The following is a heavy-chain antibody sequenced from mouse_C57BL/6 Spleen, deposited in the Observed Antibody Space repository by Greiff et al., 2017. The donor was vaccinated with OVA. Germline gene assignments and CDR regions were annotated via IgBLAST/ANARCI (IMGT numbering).Heavy chain of an antibody. Sequence: LVKPGASVKIPCKASGYTFTDYNMDWVKQSHGKSLEWIGDINPNNGGTIYNQKFKGKATLTVDKSSSTAYMELRSLTSEDTAVYYCAKVEDYGSRGWYFDVWGTGTTVTVSS. D-gene: IGHD1-1*01. V-gene: IGHV1-18*01. CDR2: INPNNGGT. CDR3: AKVEDYGSRGWYFDV. J-gene: IGHJ1*03. CDR1: GYTFTDYN.